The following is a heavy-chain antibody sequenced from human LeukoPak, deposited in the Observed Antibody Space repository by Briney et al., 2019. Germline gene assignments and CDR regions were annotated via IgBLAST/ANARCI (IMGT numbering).Heavy chain of an antibody. Sequence: PGGSLRLSCAASGFTFSSYGMHWVRQAPGKGLEWVAFIRYDGSNKYYADSVKGRFTISRDNSKNTLYLQMNSLRAEDTAVYYCAKEDVSRPISSIFGVVITPLGYWGQGTLVTVSS. CDR1: GFTFSSYG. V-gene: IGHV3-30*02. CDR2: IRYDGSNK. CDR3: AKEDVSRPISSIFGVVITPLGY. D-gene: IGHD3-3*01. J-gene: IGHJ4*02.